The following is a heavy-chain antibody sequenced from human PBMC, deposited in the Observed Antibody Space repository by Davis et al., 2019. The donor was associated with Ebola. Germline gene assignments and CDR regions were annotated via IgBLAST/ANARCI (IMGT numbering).Heavy chain of an antibody. Sequence: GESLKISCAASGFTFSSYWRHWVRQAPGKGRVWVARMNSDGSSTSYADSVKGRFTISRDNAKNTLYLQMNSLRAEDTAVYYCARGPGGWLSSFDYWGQGTLVTVSS. J-gene: IGHJ4*02. CDR1: GFTFSSYW. CDR3: ARGPGGWLSSFDY. D-gene: IGHD5-12*01. CDR2: MNSDGSST. V-gene: IGHV3-74*01.